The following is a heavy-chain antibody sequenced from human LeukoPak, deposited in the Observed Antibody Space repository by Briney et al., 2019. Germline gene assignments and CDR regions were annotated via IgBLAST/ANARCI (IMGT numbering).Heavy chain of an antibody. CDR3: TRVEWLLGPFDY. J-gene: IGHJ4*02. CDR2: ISYDGSNK. CDR1: GFTFSSYG. Sequence: GGSLRLSCAASGFTFSSYGMHWVRQAPGKGLEWVAVISYDGSNKYYADSVKGRFTISRDNSKNTLYLQMNSLRPEDTAVYYCTRVEWLLGPFDYWGQGTLVTVSS. D-gene: IGHD5-12*01. V-gene: IGHV3-30*03.